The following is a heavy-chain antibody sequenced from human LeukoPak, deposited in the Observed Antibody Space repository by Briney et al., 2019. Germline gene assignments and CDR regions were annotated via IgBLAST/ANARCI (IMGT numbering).Heavy chain of an antibody. CDR3: ARDSPFIAAAGTGFDY. J-gene: IGHJ4*02. V-gene: IGHV3-7*03. CDR1: GFTFSSYW. Sequence: GGSLRLSCAASGFTFSSYWMSWVRQAPGKGLEWVANIKQDGSEKYYVDSVKGRFTISRDNAKNSLYLQMNSLRAEDTAVYYCARDSPFIAAAGTGFDYWGQRTLVTVSS. D-gene: IGHD6-13*01. CDR2: IKQDGSEK.